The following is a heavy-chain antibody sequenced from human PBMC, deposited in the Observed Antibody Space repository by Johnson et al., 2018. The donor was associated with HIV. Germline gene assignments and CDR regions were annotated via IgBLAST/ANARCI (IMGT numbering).Heavy chain of an antibody. J-gene: IGHJ3*02. V-gene: IGHV3-7*01. Sequence: VQLVESGGGSVKSGGSLRVSCAASGFTFSNAWMSWVRQAPGKGLEWVANIKQDGSEKYYVDSVKGRFTISRDNSKNTRYIQMNSLRADDMAVYYCAREETTAPAAFDIWGQGTMVTVSS. CDR2: IKQDGSEK. CDR1: GFTFSNAW. D-gene: IGHD4-17*01. CDR3: AREETTAPAAFDI.